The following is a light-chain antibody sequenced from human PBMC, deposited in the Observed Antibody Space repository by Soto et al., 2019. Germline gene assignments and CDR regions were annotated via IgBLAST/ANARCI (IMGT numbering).Light chain of an antibody. CDR2: QNT. Sequence: SYELTQPPSVSVSPGQTASITCSGDNLGRKSVCWYQQKPGQSPVLVIYQNTYRTPKIPGRFSAPKSGDTATLTISGTQTMDEADYYCQAWDSDIVVFGGGTKLTVL. V-gene: IGLV3-1*01. J-gene: IGLJ2*01. CDR1: NLGRKS. CDR3: QAWDSDIVV.